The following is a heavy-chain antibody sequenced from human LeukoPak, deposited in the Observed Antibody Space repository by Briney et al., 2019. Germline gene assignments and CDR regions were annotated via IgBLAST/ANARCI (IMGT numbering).Heavy chain of an antibody. CDR1: GFTFSSYG. D-gene: IGHD3-22*01. V-gene: IGHV3-33*01. CDR2: VWFDGSKK. CDR3: ARGVDYYDSSGTIDY. J-gene: IGHJ4*02. Sequence: GGSLRLSCAASGFTFSSYGMHWVRQAPGKGLEWVAVVWFDGSKKYSADSVKGRITISRDDSKNTLYLQMNSLRAEDTAMYYCARGVDYYDSSGTIDYWGQGTLVTVSS.